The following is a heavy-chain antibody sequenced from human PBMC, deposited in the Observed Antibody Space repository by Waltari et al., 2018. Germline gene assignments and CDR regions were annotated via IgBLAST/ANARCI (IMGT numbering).Heavy chain of an antibody. Sequence: EVQLLESGGGLVQPGGSLRLSCAVSGFTFSSYAMSWVRQAPGKGLEWVSAISGSGGSTYYADSVKGRFTISRDNSKNTLYLQMNSLRAEDTAVYYCAKDADPNGVVIPSDAFDIWGQGTMVTVSS. V-gene: IGHV3-23*01. J-gene: IGHJ3*02. CDR1: GFTFSSYA. CDR2: ISGSGGST. D-gene: IGHD3-3*01. CDR3: AKDADPNGVVIPSDAFDI.